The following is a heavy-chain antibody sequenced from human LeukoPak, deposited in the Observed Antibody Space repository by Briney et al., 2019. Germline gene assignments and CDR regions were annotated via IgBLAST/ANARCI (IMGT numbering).Heavy chain of an antibody. CDR1: GFTFSTYT. D-gene: IGHD3-10*02. CDR2: ISSRSSFI. CDR3: ARAGVRAFDI. Sequence: NPGGSLRLSCAASGFTFSTYTMNWVRQTPGKGLEWVSSISSRSSFIYYADSLKGRFTISRDNAKNSLYLQVNSLRAEDTAVYYCARAGVRAFDIWGQGTMVTVSS. J-gene: IGHJ3*02. V-gene: IGHV3-21*01.